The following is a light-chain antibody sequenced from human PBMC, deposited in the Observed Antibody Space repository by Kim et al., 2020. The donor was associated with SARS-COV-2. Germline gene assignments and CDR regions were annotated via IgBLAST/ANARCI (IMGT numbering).Light chain of an antibody. CDR2: PAT. V-gene: IGKV1-17*01. Sequence: ASVGDRVTITCRASQDIRSAVGWYQQKPGEAPKRLMVPATTLQNGVPSRFSGSGSGTEFTLTISSLQPEDCATYFCEQFKSDPRTFGQGTKVDIK. CDR3: EQFKSDPRT. CDR1: QDIRSA. J-gene: IGKJ1*01.